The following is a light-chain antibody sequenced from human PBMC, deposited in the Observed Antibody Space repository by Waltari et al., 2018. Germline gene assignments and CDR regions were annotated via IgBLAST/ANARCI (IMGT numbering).Light chain of an antibody. CDR1: SSDIADYNL. V-gene: IGLV2-14*03. Sequence: QSALPQPASVSGSPGQSIPISCTGPSSDIADYNLVSWYQQLPGKAPKLMIYDVSSRPSGVSNRFFGSKSGTTASLTVSGLQAEDEAVYFCSSYSTSITPYVFGAGTKVTVL. J-gene: IGLJ1*01. CDR3: SSYSTSITPYV. CDR2: DVS.